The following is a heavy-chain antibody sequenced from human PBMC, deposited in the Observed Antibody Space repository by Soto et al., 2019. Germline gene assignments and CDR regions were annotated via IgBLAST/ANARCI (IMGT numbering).Heavy chain of an antibody. CDR3: AREPTSMKGWLIDQ. J-gene: IGHJ4*02. V-gene: IGHV1-2*02. CDR1: GFIFNDYY. D-gene: IGHD3-16*01. CDR2: INPNNGNT. Sequence: GASVKVSCKASGFIFNDYYIHWVRQAPGQGLEWMGWINPNNGNTNSAQKFQGRVTMTRDTSISTVYMELSSLRSDDTAVYFCAREPTSMKGWLIDQGGRGPLVTFPS.